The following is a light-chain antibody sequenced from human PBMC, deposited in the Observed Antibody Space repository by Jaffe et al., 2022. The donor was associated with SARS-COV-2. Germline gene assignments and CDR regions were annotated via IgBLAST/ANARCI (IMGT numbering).Light chain of an antibody. CDR3: SSYSSSSTPRV. J-gene: IGLJ1*01. V-gene: IGLV2-14*01. CDR2: LVS. CDR1: SSDIGGYNY. Sequence: QSALTQPASVSGSPGQSITISCTGTSSDIGGYNYVSWYQQHPGSAPKLLIYLVSNRPSGVSSHFSGSKSGNTASLTISGLRADDEADYYCSSYSSSSTPRVFGTGTKVTVL.